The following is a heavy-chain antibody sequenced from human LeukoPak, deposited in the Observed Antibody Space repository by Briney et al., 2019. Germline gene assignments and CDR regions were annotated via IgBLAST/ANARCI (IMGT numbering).Heavy chain of an antibody. Sequence: SETLSLTCLVSSGSVSSYYWTWLRQPPGKGLEWIGYIYHTGSNSYSPSLKSRVTMYVDTSKNQLSLKLSSVTAADTAMYYCARARYTNRWYAVDIWGQGTMVTVSS. CDR2: IYHTGSN. CDR1: SGSVSSYY. V-gene: IGHV4-59*08. J-gene: IGHJ3*02. CDR3: ARARYTNRWYAVDI. D-gene: IGHD6-13*01.